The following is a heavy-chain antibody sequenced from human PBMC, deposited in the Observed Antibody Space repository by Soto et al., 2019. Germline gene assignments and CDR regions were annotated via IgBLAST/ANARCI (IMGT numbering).Heavy chain of an antibody. CDR2: INPSGGST. CDR3: AGGAFTIPREYYYYMDV. J-gene: IGHJ6*03. D-gene: IGHD3-3*01. CDR1: GYTFTSYY. Sequence: GASVKVSCKASGYTFTSYYMHWVRQAPGQGLEWMGIINPSGGSTSYAQKFQGRVTMTRDTSTSTVYMELSSLRSEDTAVYYCAGGAFTIPREYYYYMDVWGKGTTVTVSS. V-gene: IGHV1-46*03.